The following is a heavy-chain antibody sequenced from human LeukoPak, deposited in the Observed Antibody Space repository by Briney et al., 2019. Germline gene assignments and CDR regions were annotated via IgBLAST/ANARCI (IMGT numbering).Heavy chain of an antibody. CDR2: INPNSGGT. D-gene: IGHD6-19*01. CDR1: GYTFTGYY. CDR3: ARDPDSSGMLDY. Sequence: ASVKVSCKASGYTFTGYYMHWVRPAPGQGLEWMGWINPNSGGTNYGQKFQGRVTMTRDTSISTAYMELSRLRSDDTAVYYCARDPDSSGMLDYWGQGTLVTVSS. V-gene: IGHV1-2*02. J-gene: IGHJ4*02.